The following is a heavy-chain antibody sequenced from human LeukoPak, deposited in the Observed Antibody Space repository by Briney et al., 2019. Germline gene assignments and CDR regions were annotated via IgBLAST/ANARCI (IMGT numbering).Heavy chain of an antibody. V-gene: IGHV3-33*01. CDR1: GFNFSSYG. J-gene: IGHJ4*02. D-gene: IGHD6-19*01. Sequence: GGSLRLSCAASGFNFSSYGMRWVRQAPGKGLEWVTSIWFDGSNIHYADSVKGRVIISRDNSKSALYLQMNSLRAEDTAIYYCARDSLPMAVTGPFDHWGQGALVTVSS. CDR3: ARDSLPMAVTGPFDH. CDR2: IWFDGSNI.